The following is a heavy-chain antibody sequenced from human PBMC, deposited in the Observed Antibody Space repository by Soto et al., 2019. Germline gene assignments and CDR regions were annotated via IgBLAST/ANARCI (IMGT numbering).Heavy chain of an antibody. CDR2: IYWNEEK. D-gene: IGHD2-8*01. CDR1: AFSLSTNGVG. V-gene: IGHV2-5*01. Sequence: GPTLGDPTQTLTLTCTFSAFSLSTNGVGVGWIRPPLGERLEWLAVIYWNEEKRYSRSLKSRLSITKDTAKNQGVLTMTTMDPVDTATYYCVHTVMVHTITGGHYFDYWGPGMLVTVSS. J-gene: IGHJ4*02. CDR3: VHTVMVHTITGGHYFDY.